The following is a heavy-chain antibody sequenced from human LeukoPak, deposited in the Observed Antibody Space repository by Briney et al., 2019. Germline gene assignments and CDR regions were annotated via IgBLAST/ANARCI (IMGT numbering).Heavy chain of an antibody. CDR3: ARRRRIYGDYFVRAFDI. CDR1: GGSFSGYY. Sequence: SSETLSLTCGVYGGSFSGYYWSWIRQPPGKGLEWIGEINHSGSTNYNPSLKSRVTISVDTSKNQFSLNVSSVTAADTSVYYCARRRRIYGDYFVRAFDIWGQGTMVTVSS. J-gene: IGHJ3*02. CDR2: INHSGST. V-gene: IGHV4-34*01. D-gene: IGHD4-17*01.